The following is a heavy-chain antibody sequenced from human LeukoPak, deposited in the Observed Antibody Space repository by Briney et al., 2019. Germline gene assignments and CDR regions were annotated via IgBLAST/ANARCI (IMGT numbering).Heavy chain of an antibody. Sequence: ASVKVSCKASGYTFTGYYMHWVRQAPGQGLEWMGWINPNSGGTNYAQKFQGRVTMTRDMSTSTVYMELSSLRSEDTAVYYCASHRPDYGDPRPYYYYMDVWGKGTTVTVSS. CDR1: GYTFTGYY. CDR2: INPNSGGT. CDR3: ASHRPDYGDPRPYYYYMDV. D-gene: IGHD4-17*01. J-gene: IGHJ6*03. V-gene: IGHV1-2*02.